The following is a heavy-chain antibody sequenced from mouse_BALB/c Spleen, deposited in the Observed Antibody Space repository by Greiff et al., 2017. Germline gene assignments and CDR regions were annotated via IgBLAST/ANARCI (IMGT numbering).Heavy chain of an antibody. Sequence: QVQLKQSGAELAKPGASVKMSCKASGYTFTSYWMHWVKQRPGQGLEWIGYINPSTGYTEYNQKFKDKATLTADKSSSTAYMQLSSLTSEDSAVYYCAGGYGSSSGWYFDVWGAGTTVTVSS. J-gene: IGHJ1*01. CDR3: AGGYGSSSGWYFDV. CDR2: INPSTGYT. V-gene: IGHV1-7*01. CDR1: GYTFTSYW. D-gene: IGHD1-1*01.